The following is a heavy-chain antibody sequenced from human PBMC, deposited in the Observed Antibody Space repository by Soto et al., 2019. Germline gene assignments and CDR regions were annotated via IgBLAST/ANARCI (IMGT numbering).Heavy chain of an antibody. CDR1: GYTFTSYG. Sequence: QVQLVQSGAEVKKPGASVKVSCKASGYTFTSYGISWVRQAPGQGLEWMGWISAYNGNTNYAQKLQGRVTKTTDTSTSTAYMELRSLRSDDTAVYYCARDLHSQLEPRYSSSGAYYGMDVWGQGTTVTVSS. J-gene: IGHJ6*02. CDR3: ARDLHSQLEPRYSSSGAYYGMDV. V-gene: IGHV1-18*01. D-gene: IGHD6-13*01. CDR2: ISAYNGNT.